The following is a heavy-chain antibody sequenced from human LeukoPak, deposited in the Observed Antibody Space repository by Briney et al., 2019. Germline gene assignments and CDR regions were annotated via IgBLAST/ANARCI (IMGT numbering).Heavy chain of an antibody. CDR3: ARSYCGGDCYSGGFDY. CDR2: IYYSGST. CDR1: GGSISSYY. D-gene: IGHD2-21*02. Sequence: PSETLSLTCTVSGGSISSYYWSWIRQPPGKGLEWIGYIYYSGSTNYNPSLKSRVTISVDTSKNQFSLKLSSVTAADTAVYYCARSYCGGDCYSGGFDYWGQGTLVTVSS. J-gene: IGHJ4*02. V-gene: IGHV4-59*08.